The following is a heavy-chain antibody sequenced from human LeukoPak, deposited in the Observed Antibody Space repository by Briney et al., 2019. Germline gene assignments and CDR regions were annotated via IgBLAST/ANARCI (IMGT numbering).Heavy chain of an antibody. J-gene: IGHJ4*02. D-gene: IGHD6-13*01. Sequence: GGSLRLSCAASGFTLSSYAMHWVRQAPGKGLEYVSAISSNGGSTYYANSVKGRFTISRDNSKNTLYLQMGSLRAEDMAVYYCARGSIAAMDWGQGTLVTVSS. CDR3: ARGSIAAMD. CDR1: GFTLSSYA. V-gene: IGHV3-64*01. CDR2: ISSNGGST.